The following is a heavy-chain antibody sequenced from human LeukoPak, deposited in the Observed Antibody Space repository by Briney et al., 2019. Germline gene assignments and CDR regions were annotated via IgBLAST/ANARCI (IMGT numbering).Heavy chain of an antibody. CDR2: INSDGSST. Sequence: GGSLRLSRVASGFIFSSYWMHWVRQAPGKGLVWVSRINSDGSSTGYADSVKGRFTISRDNAKNTLYLQMNSLRAEDTAVYYCARVSSSWYFWYFDLWGRGTLVTVSS. CDR1: GFIFSSYW. CDR3: ARVSSSWYFWYFDL. V-gene: IGHV3-74*01. D-gene: IGHD6-13*01. J-gene: IGHJ2*01.